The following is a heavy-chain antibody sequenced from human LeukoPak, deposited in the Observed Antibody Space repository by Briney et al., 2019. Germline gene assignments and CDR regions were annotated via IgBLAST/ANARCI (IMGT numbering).Heavy chain of an antibody. CDR1: GYTFTKYG. Sequence: ASVKVSCKASGYTFTKYGVSWVRQAPGQGLEWIGWINADNGNINYAQNLQGRVTVTTGTSTSTAYMELRSLRSDDTAVYYCARGELGLGYYYDSSGYYPFDYWGQGTLVTVSS. CDR3: ARGELGLGYYYDSSGYYPFDY. D-gene: IGHD3-22*01. CDR2: INADNGNI. J-gene: IGHJ4*02. V-gene: IGHV1-18*04.